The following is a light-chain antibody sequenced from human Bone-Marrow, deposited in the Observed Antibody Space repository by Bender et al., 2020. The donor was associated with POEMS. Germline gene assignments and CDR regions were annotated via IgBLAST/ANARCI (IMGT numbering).Light chain of an antibody. CDR3: CSYTSYSTVV. J-gene: IGLJ2*01. V-gene: IGLV2-14*02. CDR1: SSDVGSYDL. CDR2: QVT. Sequence: QSALTQTASVSGSPGQSITISCTGTSSDVGSYDLVSWYQQHPGKVPKLIISQVTERPSGVSDRFSGSKSGNTASLTVSGLQAEDEADYYCCSYTSYSTVVFGGGTKLTVL.